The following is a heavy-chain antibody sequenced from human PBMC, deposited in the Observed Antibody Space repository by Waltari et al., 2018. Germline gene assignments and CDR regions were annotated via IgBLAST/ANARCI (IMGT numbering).Heavy chain of an antibody. CDR2: IYHRGGT. Sequence: QVQLQESGPGLVKPSETLSLTCAVPGYSISSGYYSGWTRQPPGKGLEWIGSIYHRGGTYYNPSLKSRVTISVDTSKNQFSLKLSSVTAADTAVYYCARHVRYSSSNNWFDPWGQGTLVTVSS. CDR3: ARHVRYSSSNNWFDP. D-gene: IGHD6-6*01. V-gene: IGHV4-38-2*01. J-gene: IGHJ5*02. CDR1: GYSISSGYY.